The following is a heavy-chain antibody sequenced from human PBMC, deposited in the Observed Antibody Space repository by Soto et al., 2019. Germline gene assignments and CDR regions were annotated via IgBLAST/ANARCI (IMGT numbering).Heavy chain of an antibody. CDR2: INHSGST. V-gene: IGHV4-34*01. CDR1: GGSFSGYY. J-gene: IGHJ4*02. CDR3: ASQRGITMVRGVITH. D-gene: IGHD3-10*01. Sequence: SETLSLTCAVYGGSFSGYYWSWIRQPPGKGLEWIGEINHSGSTNYNPSLKSRVTISVDTSKNQFSLKLSSVTAADTAVYYCASQRGITMVRGVITHWGQGTLVTVSS.